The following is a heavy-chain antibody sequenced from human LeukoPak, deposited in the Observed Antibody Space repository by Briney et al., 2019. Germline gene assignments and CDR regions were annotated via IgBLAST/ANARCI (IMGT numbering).Heavy chain of an antibody. CDR3: ARPDDFSNYRY. CDR2: IYPGDSDT. Sequence: GESLKISCKGSGYSFTTHWIGWVRQMPGRGLEWMGLIYPGDSDTRYSPSFQGQVTISADKSINTAYLQWSSLKASDTAMYYCARPDDFSNYRYWGQGTLVTVSS. J-gene: IGHJ4*02. D-gene: IGHD4-11*01. V-gene: IGHV5-51*01. CDR1: GYSFTTHW.